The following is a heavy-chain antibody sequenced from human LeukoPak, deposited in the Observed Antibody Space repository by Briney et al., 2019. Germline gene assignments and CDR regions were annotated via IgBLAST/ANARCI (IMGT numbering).Heavy chain of an antibody. Sequence: PGGSLRLSCAASGFTFSSNFMSWVRQAPGKGLEWVSVIYSGGRTDYADSVKGRFTISRDNSKNTLYLQMNSLRVEDTAVYYCAKNRESYWVPELDYWGQGTLVTVSS. CDR3: AKNRESYWVPELDY. V-gene: IGHV3-53*01. CDR2: IYSGGRT. J-gene: IGHJ4*02. CDR1: GFTFSSNF. D-gene: IGHD1-26*01.